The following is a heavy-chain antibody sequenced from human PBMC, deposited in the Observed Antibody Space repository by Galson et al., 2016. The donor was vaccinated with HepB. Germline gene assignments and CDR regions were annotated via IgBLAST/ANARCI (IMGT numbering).Heavy chain of an antibody. Sequence: ETLSPTCTVSGGSISSFAHLWDYWDWIRQVPGKGLEWIATINYRSNTVYNPSPKSRVTISVETAKNQFSLWLTSVDAADTAIYYCARRRRDGTGHHYLDYWGQGILVTISS. J-gene: IGHJ4*02. CDR1: GGSISSFAHLWDY. CDR3: ARRRRDGTGHHYLDY. CDR2: INYRSNT. V-gene: IGHV4-39*01. D-gene: IGHD2-8*02.